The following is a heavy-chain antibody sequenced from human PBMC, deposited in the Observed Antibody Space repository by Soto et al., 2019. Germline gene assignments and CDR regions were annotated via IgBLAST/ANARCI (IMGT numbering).Heavy chain of an antibody. V-gene: IGHV1-69*06. CDR3: ARLPPYYDLRGGMDV. Sequence: ASVKVSCKASGGTFSSYAISWLRQAPGQGLEWMGGIIPIFGTANYAQKFQGRVTITADKSTSTAYMELSSLRSEDTAVYYCARLPPYYDLRGGMDVWGQGTTVTVSS. CDR1: GGTFSSYA. CDR2: IIPIFGTA. D-gene: IGHD3-3*01. J-gene: IGHJ6*02.